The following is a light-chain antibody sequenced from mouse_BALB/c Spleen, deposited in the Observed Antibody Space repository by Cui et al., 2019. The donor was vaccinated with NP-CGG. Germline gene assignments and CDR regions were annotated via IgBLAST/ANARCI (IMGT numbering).Light chain of an antibody. Sequence: QAVVTQDSALTTLPGETVTLTCRSSTGAVTTSNYANWVQEKSDHLFTGLIGGTNNRAPGVPARFSGSLIGDKAALTITGAQTEDEAIYFCALWYSNHWVFGGGTKLTVL. J-gene: IGLJ1*01. CDR3: ALWYSNHWV. CDR2: GTN. V-gene: IGLV1*01. CDR1: TGAVTTSNY.